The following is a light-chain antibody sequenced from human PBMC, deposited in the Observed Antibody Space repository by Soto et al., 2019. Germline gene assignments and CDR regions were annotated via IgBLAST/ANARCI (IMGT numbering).Light chain of an antibody. CDR1: TGAVTNGHY. V-gene: IGLV7-46*01. CDR2: DTT. J-gene: IGLJ1*01. Sequence: QAVVTQEPSLTVSPGGTVTLTCGSRTGAVTNGHYPYWFQQKPGQAPRTLIYDTTNRHSWTPARFSGSLLGGKAALPLSGAQPEDEAEYYCLLSYNGPYVFGTGTKLTVL. CDR3: LLSYNGPYV.